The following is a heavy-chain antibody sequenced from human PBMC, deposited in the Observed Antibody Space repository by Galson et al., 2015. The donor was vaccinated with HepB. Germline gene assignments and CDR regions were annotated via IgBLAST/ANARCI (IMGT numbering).Heavy chain of an antibody. D-gene: IGHD1-20*01. CDR2: IVPILDTT. CDR1: GGTFSSYA. V-gene: IGHV1-69*13. Sequence: SVKVCCKVSGGTFSSYAFSWVRQAPGQGLEWMGGIVPILDTTNHAQNFRGRVTFTADESTNTAYMELSSLRADDMAVYYCARGRIPGTTSGPFDFWGQGTLIIVSS. J-gene: IGHJ4*02. CDR3: ARGRIPGTTSGPFDF.